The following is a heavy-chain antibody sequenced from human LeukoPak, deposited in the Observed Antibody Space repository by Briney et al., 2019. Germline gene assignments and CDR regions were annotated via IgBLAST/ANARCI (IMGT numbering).Heavy chain of an antibody. CDR1: GGSISSGDYY. CDR3: ARGAPWYSGSYSYYYGMDV. J-gene: IGHJ6*02. D-gene: IGHD1-26*01. V-gene: IGHV4-30-4*01. CDR2: IYYSGST. Sequence: SQTLSLTCTVSGGSISSGDYYWSWIRQPPGEGLEWIGYIYYSGSTYYNPSLKSRVTISVDTSKNQFSLKLSSVTAADTAVYYCARGAPWYSGSYSYYYGMDVWGQGTTVTVSS.